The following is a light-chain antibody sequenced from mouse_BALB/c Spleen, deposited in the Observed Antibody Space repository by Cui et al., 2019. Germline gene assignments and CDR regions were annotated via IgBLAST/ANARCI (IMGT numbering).Light chain of an antibody. CDR2: LTS. CDR1: SSVSY. J-gene: IGKJ5*01. Sequence: QIVLTQSPALMSASPGEKVTMTCSASSSVSYMYWYQQKPRSSPKPWIYLTSNLASGVPARFSGSGSGTSYSLTISSMEAEDAATYYCQQWSSNPSTFGAGTKLELK. CDR3: QQWSSNPST. V-gene: IGKV4-68*01.